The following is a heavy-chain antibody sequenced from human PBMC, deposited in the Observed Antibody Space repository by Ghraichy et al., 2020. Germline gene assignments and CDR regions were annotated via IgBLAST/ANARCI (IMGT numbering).Heavy chain of an antibody. CDR3: AKGFREVDTAMVMDYFDY. J-gene: IGHJ4*02. D-gene: IGHD5-18*01. CDR2: ISWNSGSI. CDR1: GFTFDDYA. Sequence: LSLTCAASGFTFDDYAMHWVRQAPGKGLEWVSGISWNSGSIGYADSVKGRFTISRDNAKNSLYLQMNSLRAEDTALYYCAKGFREVDTAMVMDYFDYWGQGTLVTVSS. V-gene: IGHV3-9*01.